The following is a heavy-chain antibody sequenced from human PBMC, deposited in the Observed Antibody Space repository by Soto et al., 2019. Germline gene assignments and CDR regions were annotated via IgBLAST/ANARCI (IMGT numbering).Heavy chain of an antibody. D-gene: IGHD4-17*01. CDR2: IYYSGST. CDR1: GGSISSSSYY. V-gene: IGHV4-39*01. J-gene: IGHJ3*02. CDR3: ARHVNSYGDYPDAFDI. Sequence: SETLSLTCTVSGGSISSSSYYWGWIRQPPGKGLEWIGSIYYSGSTYYNPSLKSRVTISVDTSKNQFSLKLSSVTAADTAVYYCARHVNSYGDYPDAFDIWGQGTMVTVSS.